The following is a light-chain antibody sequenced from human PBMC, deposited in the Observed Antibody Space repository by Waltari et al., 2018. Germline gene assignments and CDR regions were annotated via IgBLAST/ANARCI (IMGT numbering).Light chain of an antibody. CDR3: CSYAGRVTYV. CDR2: EVI. Sequence: QSALTQPASVSGTPGQSITISCTGTPSDAGNYALVPWYQQHHGKAPKPLICEVIKRPSGVSSRFSGSKSGNTASLTISGLQAEDEADYYCCSYAGRVTYVFGSGTKVTV. J-gene: IGLJ1*01. V-gene: IGLV2-23*02. CDR1: PSDAGNYAL.